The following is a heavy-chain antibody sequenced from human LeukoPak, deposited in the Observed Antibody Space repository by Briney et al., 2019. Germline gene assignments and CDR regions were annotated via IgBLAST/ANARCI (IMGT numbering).Heavy chain of an antibody. V-gene: IGHV3-20*04. J-gene: IGHJ4*02. Sequence: PGGSLRLSCAASGFSFDDYGMSWVRQVPGKGLEWVSGINWNGGSTGYADSVRGRFTISRDNAKNSLYLQMNSLRAEDSALYYCARGRHTFIAVDYFDYWGQGTLVTVSS. D-gene: IGHD6-19*01. CDR1: GFSFDDYG. CDR3: ARGRHTFIAVDYFDY. CDR2: INWNGGST.